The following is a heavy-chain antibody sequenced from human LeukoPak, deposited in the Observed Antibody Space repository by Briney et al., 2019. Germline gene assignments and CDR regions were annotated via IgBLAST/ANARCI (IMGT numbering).Heavy chain of an antibody. Sequence: ASVKVSCKASGYSFINSGISWVRQAPGQGLEWMGWISTYNANTKYAQNLQGRVTMTTDTSTSTAYMELRGLRSDDTAVYYCARDHNRNLLVYWGQGTLVTVSS. J-gene: IGHJ4*02. CDR2: ISTYNANT. CDR3: ARDHNRNLLVY. CDR1: GYSFINSG. D-gene: IGHD1-14*01. V-gene: IGHV1-18*01.